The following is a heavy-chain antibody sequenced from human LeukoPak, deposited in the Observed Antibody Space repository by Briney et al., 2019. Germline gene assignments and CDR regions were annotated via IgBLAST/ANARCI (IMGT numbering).Heavy chain of an antibody. CDR2: IIPIFGTA. J-gene: IGHJ4*02. CDR1: GGTFSSYA. D-gene: IGHD6-13*01. CDR3: AREDTSAAAGTYGY. Sequence: SVKVSCKASGGTFSSYAISWVRQAPGQGLEWMGGIIPIFGTANYAQKFQGRVTITADESTSTAYMELSSLRSEDTAVYYCAREDTSAAAGTYGYWGQGTLVTVSS. V-gene: IGHV1-69*13.